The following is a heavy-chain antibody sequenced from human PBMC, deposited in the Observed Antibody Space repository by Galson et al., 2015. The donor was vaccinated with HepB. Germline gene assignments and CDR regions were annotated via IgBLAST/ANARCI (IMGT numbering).Heavy chain of an antibody. V-gene: IGHV2-5*02. CDR3: ARNAPYDFWSGSLPNYFDY. CDR2: IYWDDDK. D-gene: IGHD3-3*01. Sequence: PALVKPTQTLTLTCTFSGFSLSTSGVGVGWIRQPPGKALEWLALIYWDDDKRYSPSLKSRLTITKDTSKNQVVLTMTNMDPVDTATYYCARNAPYDFWSGSLPNYFDYWGQGTLVTVSS. J-gene: IGHJ4*02. CDR1: GFSLSTSGVG.